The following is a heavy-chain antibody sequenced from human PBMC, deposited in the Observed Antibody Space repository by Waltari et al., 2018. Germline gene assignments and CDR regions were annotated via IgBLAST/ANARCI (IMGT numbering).Heavy chain of an antibody. V-gene: IGHV4-30-4*08. CDR2: IYYSGNT. J-gene: IGHJ4*02. CDR1: GGPISRGDSY. Sequence: QVQLQESGPGLVKPSQTLSLTCTVSGGPISRGDSYWSWIRQSPGKGLEWIGYIYYSGNTYYNPSLQSRVTISIDTSKNQFSLKLKSVTAADTAVYFCARERLDSTWDFWGQGTLVTVSS. D-gene: IGHD3-22*01. CDR3: ARERLDSTWDF.